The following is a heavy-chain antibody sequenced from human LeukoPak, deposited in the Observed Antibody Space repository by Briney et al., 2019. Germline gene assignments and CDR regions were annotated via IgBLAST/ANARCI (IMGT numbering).Heavy chain of an antibody. Sequence: ASVKISCKVSGYTFTDYYMHWVQQAPGKGLEWMGLVDPEDGETIYAEKFQGRVTITADTSTDTAYMELSSLRSEDTAVYYCARRGYYYDSSGYYYYFDYWGQGTLVTVSS. V-gene: IGHV1-69-2*01. J-gene: IGHJ4*02. CDR1: GYTFTDYY. D-gene: IGHD3-22*01. CDR3: ARRGYYYDSSGYYYYFDY. CDR2: VDPEDGET.